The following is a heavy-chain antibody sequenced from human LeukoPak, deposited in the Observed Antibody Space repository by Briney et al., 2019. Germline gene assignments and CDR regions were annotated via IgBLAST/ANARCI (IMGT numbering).Heavy chain of an antibody. CDR1: GFTFSSYW. J-gene: IGHJ6*03. Sequence: PGGSLRLSRAASGFTFSSYWMHWVRQAPGKGLVWVSRINSDGSSTSYADSVKGRFTISRDNAKNTLYLQMNSLRAEDTAVYYCATLSDIVVVPAAADYYYYMDVWGKGTTVTVSS. D-gene: IGHD2-2*01. CDR3: ATLSDIVVVPAAADYYYYMDV. V-gene: IGHV3-74*01. CDR2: INSDGSST.